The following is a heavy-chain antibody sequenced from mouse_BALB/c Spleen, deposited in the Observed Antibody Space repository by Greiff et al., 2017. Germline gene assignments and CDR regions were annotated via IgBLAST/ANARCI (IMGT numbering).Heavy chain of an antibody. D-gene: IGHD2-4*01. Sequence: EVKLQESGGDLVKPGGSLKLSCAASGFTFSSYGMSWVRQTPDKRLEWVATISSGGSYTYYPDSVKGRFTISRDNTKNTLYLQMSSLKSEDTAMYYCARQESTMNTIDYWGQGTTLTVSS. CDR3: ARQESTMNTIDY. CDR2: ISSGGSYT. CDR1: GFTFSSYG. J-gene: IGHJ2*01. V-gene: IGHV5-6*01.